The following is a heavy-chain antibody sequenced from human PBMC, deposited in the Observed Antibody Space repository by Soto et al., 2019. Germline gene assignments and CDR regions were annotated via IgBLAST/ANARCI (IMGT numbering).Heavy chain of an antibody. J-gene: IGHJ3*02. CDR2: INVGSGNT. Sequence: QAQLVQSGAEMKKPGASVKVSCKAAGYTFSAYTMNWVRQAPGQSLEWMGWINVGSGNTRYSQTFQGRVSITMDTSASTVYMELTGLKSEDTAMYYCARDTETLGPRANDALDIWGQGTMVTVAS. CDR3: ARDTETLGPRANDALDI. CDR1: GYTFSAYT. V-gene: IGHV1-3*01. D-gene: IGHD3-3*02.